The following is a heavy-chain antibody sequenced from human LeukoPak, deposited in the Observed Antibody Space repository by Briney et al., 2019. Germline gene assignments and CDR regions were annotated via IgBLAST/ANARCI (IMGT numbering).Heavy chain of an antibody. CDR2: MNPDSGDT. D-gene: IGHD3-22*01. Sequence: ASVKVSCKASGYTFTNYEINWVRQATGQGLEWMGGMNPDSGDTAYAHKFQGRITMTRSTSITTAYMELSSLRSEDTAVYYCGRGLGAYDSSELTWPMISFWGQGTVVTVSS. J-gene: IGHJ4*02. CDR1: GYTFTNYE. CDR3: GRGLGAYDSSELTWPMISF. V-gene: IGHV1-8*01.